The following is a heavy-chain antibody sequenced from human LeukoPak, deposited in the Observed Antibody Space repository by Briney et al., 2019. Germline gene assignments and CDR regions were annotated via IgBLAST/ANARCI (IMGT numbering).Heavy chain of an antibody. V-gene: IGHV3-53*01. D-gene: IGHD3-10*01. J-gene: IGHJ4*02. CDR2: IYRRGDT. Sequence: GGSLRLSCAASGFSVSSYDLNWVRQAPGKGLEWVSVIYRRGDTDYADSVKGRFSVSRDSYGNTLYLQMNSLRVEDTATYYCARTPQWIGKLVGRFENWGQGTLVVVSS. CDR3: ARTPQWIGKLVGRFEN. CDR1: GFSVSSYD.